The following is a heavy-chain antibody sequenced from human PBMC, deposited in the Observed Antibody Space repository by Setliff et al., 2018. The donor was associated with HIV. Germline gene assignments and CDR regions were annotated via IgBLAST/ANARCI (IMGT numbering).Heavy chain of an antibody. CDR3: AVWIREVIS. Sequence: LSLTCTLSGFSISSDGFYWNWIRQRPGKGLEWVGRTKNKGNSFTTEYAASVKGRFTISRDDSKNSLSLHMNSLKTEDTAVYYCAVWIREVISWGRGTLVTVSS. V-gene: IGHV3-72*01. CDR1: GFSISSDGFY. J-gene: IGHJ5*02. D-gene: IGHD3-10*01. CDR2: TKNKGNSFTT.